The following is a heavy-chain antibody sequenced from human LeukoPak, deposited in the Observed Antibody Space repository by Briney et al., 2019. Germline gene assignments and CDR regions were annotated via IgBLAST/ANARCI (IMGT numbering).Heavy chain of an antibody. CDR1: GGSISSGSYY. J-gene: IGHJ4*02. CDR3: ARDKGYDFWSGYYDGGFDY. Sequence: SETLSLTCTVSGGSISSGSYYWSWIRQPAGKGLEWIGRIYTSGSTNYNPSLKSRVTISVDTSKNQFSLKLSSVTAADTAVYYCARDKGYDFWSGYYDGGFDYWGQGTLVTVSS. V-gene: IGHV4-61*02. CDR2: IYTSGST. D-gene: IGHD3-3*01.